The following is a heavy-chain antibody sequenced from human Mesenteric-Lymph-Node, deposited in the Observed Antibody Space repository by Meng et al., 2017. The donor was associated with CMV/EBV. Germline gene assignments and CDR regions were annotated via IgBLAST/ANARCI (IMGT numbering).Heavy chain of an antibody. J-gene: IGHJ4*02. V-gene: IGHV3-30-3*01. CDR2: TSFDGDKK. Sequence: GGSLRLSCAASGFVFSNYDMNWVRQAPGKGLEWVAVTSFDGDKKYYADSVKGRFTISRDNSKNTLYLEMNSLTAEDTAVYYCAGDKDYYFAYWGQGTLVTVSS. D-gene: IGHD3/OR15-3a*01. CDR1: GFVFSNYD. CDR3: AGDKDYYFAY.